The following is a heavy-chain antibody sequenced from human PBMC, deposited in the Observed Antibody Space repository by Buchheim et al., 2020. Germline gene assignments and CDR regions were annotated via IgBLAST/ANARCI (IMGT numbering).Heavy chain of an antibody. D-gene: IGHD4-17*01. CDR3: AKDGTTWGD. J-gene: IGHJ4*02. V-gene: IGHV3-23*01. CDR1: FFTFSSYA. CDR2: ISVIGGLP. Sequence: QLLESGGGLVHPGGSLRLSCSASFFTFSSYAMSWVRQAPGKFLEWVSAISVIGGLPYSSSSVKGRFTISLDNSKNTLYLQMNSMRAEDTAVYYCAKDGTTWGDWGQGTL.